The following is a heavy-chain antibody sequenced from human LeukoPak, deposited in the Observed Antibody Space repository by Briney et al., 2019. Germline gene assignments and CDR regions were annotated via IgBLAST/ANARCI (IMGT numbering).Heavy chain of an antibody. J-gene: IGHJ3*02. CDR2: IYPGDSDT. Sequence: GESLKISCKGSGYNFATYWIGWVRQVPGKGLEWMGIIYPGDSDTRYSPSFHGQVIISADKSISTAYLQWSSLKASDTAMYYCARRKYYYGSGSYSTRFDIWGQGTMVTVSS. V-gene: IGHV5-51*01. D-gene: IGHD3-10*01. CDR1: GYNFATYW. CDR3: ARRKYYYGSGSYSTRFDI.